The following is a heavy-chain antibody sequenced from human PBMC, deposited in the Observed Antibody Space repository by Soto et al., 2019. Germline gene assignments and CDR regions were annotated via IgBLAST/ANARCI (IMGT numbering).Heavy chain of an antibody. CDR3: ARRIAVAGTDDAFDI. J-gene: IGHJ3*02. CDR1: GYTFTGYY. Sequence: QVQLVQSGAEVKKPGASVKVSCKASGYTFTGYYMHWVRQAPGQGLEWMGWINPNSVGTNYAQKVQGWVTMNRDTSISTAYMELSRLRSDDTAVYYCARRIAVAGTDDAFDIWGQGTMVTVSS. CDR2: INPNSVGT. D-gene: IGHD6-19*01. V-gene: IGHV1-2*04.